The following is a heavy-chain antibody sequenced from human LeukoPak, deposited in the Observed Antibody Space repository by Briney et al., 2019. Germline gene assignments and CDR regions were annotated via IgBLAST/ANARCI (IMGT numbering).Heavy chain of an antibody. Sequence: PGGSLRLSCAASGFIFDFYAMSWVRQAPGKGLEWVAGITSSGNTTYYADPVKGRFTISRDNSNNILFLQMTSLRAEDTAVYYCAKPDLYCSSTSCFFDYWGQGTLVTVSS. D-gene: IGHD2-2*01. V-gene: IGHV3-23*01. CDR2: ITSSGNTT. CDR1: GFIFDFYA. CDR3: AKPDLYCSSTSCFFDY. J-gene: IGHJ4*01.